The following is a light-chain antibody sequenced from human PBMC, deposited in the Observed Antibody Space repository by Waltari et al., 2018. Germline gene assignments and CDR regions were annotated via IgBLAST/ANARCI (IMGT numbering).Light chain of an antibody. V-gene: IGLV2-18*02. Sequence: QSALIQPPSVSGSPGQSVAIYCTGTSSDIGNYNFFSWYQQFPGTAPKLLIYEVTNRPSGVPDRFSGSKSGYTASLAISGLQPEDEADYYCSSYTTSSTVIFGGGTKLTVL. CDR3: SSYTTSSTVI. CDR2: EVT. J-gene: IGLJ2*01. CDR1: SSDIGNYNF.